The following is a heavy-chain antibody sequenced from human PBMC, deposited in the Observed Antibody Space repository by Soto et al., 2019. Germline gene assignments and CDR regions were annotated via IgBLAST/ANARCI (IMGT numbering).Heavy chain of an antibody. Sequence: AVKVSCKACGGTFSSYAISWVRQAPGQGLEGMGGIIPIFGTANYAQKFQGRVTITADESTSTAYMELSSLRSEATAVYSCARVGYYDILPGFPPVVVLRPRPYSYDGMDVWGQG. CDR2: IIPIFGTA. J-gene: IGHJ6*02. CDR1: GGTFSSYA. V-gene: IGHV1-69*13. CDR3: ARVGYYDILPGFPPVVVLRPRPYSYDGMDV. D-gene: IGHD3-9*01.